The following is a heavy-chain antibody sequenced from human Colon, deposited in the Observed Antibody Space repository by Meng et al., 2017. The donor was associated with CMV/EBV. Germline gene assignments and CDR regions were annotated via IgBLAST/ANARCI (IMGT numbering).Heavy chain of an antibody. Sequence: GGSLRLSCAASGFTFSHYSMNWVREAAGKGLEWISYISSSTYTTYYLDSVKGRFTISRDNAKNSLYLQMNSLGAEDTAVYYCARASIPDTGMGLDNWGQGTQVTVSS. CDR2: ISSSTYTT. CDR3: ARASIPDTGMGLDN. V-gene: IGHV3-48*04. CDR1: GFTFSHYS. D-gene: IGHD2-8*02. J-gene: IGHJ4*02.